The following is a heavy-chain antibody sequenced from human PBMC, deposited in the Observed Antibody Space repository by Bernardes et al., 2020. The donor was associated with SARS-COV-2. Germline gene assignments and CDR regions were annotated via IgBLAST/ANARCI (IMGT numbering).Heavy chain of an antibody. V-gene: IGHV1-2*04. CDR3: ARAGSYRTYYYYGMDV. J-gene: IGHJ6*04. CDR1: GYTFTGYY. D-gene: IGHD1-26*01. CDR2: INPNSGGT. Sequence: ASVKVSCKASGYTFTGYYMHWVRQAPGQGLEWMGWINPNSGGTNYAQKFQGWVTMTRDTSISTAYMELSRLRSDDTAVYYCARAGSYRTYYYYGMDVWGKGTTVTVSA.